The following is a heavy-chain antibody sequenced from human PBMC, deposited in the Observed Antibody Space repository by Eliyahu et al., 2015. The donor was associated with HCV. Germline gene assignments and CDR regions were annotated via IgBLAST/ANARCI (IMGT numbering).Heavy chain of an antibody. CDR1: GXSXRSGDYY. CDR2: IYSSGST. CDR3: ARAVHWDGFDI. D-gene: IGHD1-1*01. J-gene: IGHJ3*02. V-gene: IGHV4-31*03. Sequence: QVQLQESGPGLVKPSQTLSXTCSXSGXSXRSGDYYWSWIRQXPGKGLEWIGNIYSSGSTYYNPSLKSRVTISVDTSKNQVSLNLTSVTGADTAVYYCARAVHWDGFDIWGLGTMVTVSS.